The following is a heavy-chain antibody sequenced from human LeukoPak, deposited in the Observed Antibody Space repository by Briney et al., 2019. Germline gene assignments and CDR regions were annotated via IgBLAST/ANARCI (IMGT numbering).Heavy chain of an antibody. D-gene: IGHD2-15*01. CDR2: IVVGSGNT. CDR3: AADGVVVAATSSPHYYYYGMDV. J-gene: IGHJ6*02. Sequence: GTSVKVSCKASGFTFTSSAMQWVRQARGQRLEWIGWIVVGSGNTNYAQKFQERVTITRDMSTSTPYMELSSLRSEDTAVYYCAADGVVVAATSSPHYYYYGMDVWGQGTTVTVSS. V-gene: IGHV1-58*02. CDR1: GFTFTSSA.